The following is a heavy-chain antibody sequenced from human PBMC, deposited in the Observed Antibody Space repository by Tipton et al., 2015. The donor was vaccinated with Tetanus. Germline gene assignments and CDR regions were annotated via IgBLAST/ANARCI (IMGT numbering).Heavy chain of an antibody. CDR2: ISPSGNT. Sequence: GLVKPSETLSLTCAVYGASFSDYYWSWIRQAPGKGLEWIGEISPSGNTNYNPSLKSRVTISADTSRNQFSLTLSSVTAADTAVYYCARGSGWADFWGQGTQVTVSS. J-gene: IGHJ4*02. D-gene: IGHD6-19*01. CDR1: GASFSDYY. CDR3: ARGSGWADF. V-gene: IGHV4-34*01.